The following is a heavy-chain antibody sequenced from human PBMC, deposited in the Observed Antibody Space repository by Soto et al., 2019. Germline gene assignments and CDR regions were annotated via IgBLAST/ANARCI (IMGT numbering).Heavy chain of an antibody. J-gene: IGHJ4*02. V-gene: IGHV3-23*01. CDR2: ISGSGGST. Sequence: EVQLLESGGGLVQPGGSLRLSCAASGFTFSSYAMSWVRQAPGKGLEWGSAISGSGGSTYYADSVKGRFTISRDNSKNTLYLQMNSLRAEDTAVYYCAKVRGRCSSTSCYRCDYWGQGTLVTVSS. D-gene: IGHD2-2*01. CDR3: AKVRGRCSSTSCYRCDY. CDR1: GFTFSSYA.